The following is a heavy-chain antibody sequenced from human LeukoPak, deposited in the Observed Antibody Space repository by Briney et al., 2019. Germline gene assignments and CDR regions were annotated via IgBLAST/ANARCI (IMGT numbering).Heavy chain of an antibody. D-gene: IGHD6-19*01. CDR3: AREGVAVAGTYFDY. CDR2: IIPIFGTA. Sequence: ASVKVSCKASGGTFSSYAISWVRQAPGQGLEWMGGIIPIFGTANYAQKFQGRVTITADKSTSTAYMEPSSLRSEDTAVYYCAREGVAVAGTYFDYWGQGTLVTVSS. V-gene: IGHV1-69*06. J-gene: IGHJ4*02. CDR1: GGTFSSYA.